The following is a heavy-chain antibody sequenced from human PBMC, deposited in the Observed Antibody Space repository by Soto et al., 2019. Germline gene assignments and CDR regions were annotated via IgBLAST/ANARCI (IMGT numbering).Heavy chain of an antibody. V-gene: IGHV4-59*01. J-gene: IGHJ6*02. Sequence: SETLSLTCTVSGGSISSYYWSWIRQPPGKGLEWIGYIYYSGSTNYNPPLKSRVTISVDTSKNQFSLKLSSVTAADTAVYYCARGHLGFYGMDVWGQGTTVTVSS. D-gene: IGHD3-16*01. CDR1: GGSISSYY. CDR2: IYYSGST. CDR3: ARGHLGFYGMDV.